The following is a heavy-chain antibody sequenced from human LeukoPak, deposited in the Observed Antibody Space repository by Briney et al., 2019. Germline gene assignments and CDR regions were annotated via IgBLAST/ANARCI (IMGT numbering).Heavy chain of an antibody. CDR1: GGSISSRSYY. D-gene: IGHD5-18*01. Sequence: SETLSLTCVVYGGSISSRSYYCGWIRQPPGKGLEWIGSIYYSGSTYYNPSLRSRVTMSVDTSKNQFSLKLSSVTAADTAVYFSARHATDRSGYVLHSDYWGQGTLVTVSS. CDR3: ARHATDRSGYVLHSDY. CDR2: IYYSGST. J-gene: IGHJ4*02. V-gene: IGHV4-39*01.